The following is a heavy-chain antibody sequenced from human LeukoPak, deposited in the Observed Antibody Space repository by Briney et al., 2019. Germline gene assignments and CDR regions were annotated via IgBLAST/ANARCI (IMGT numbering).Heavy chain of an antibody. Sequence: GRSLRLSCAASGFTFTTYGMHWVRQPPGKGLEWVALISFDGSEKYYAESVKGRFTISRDNSKNTLYLQMNSVRVEDTAVYFCAKDVKMFRGPMIMRHFDYWGQGSLVTVSS. D-gene: IGHD3-10*01. CDR3: AKDVKMFRGPMIMRHFDY. J-gene: IGHJ4*02. V-gene: IGHV3-30*18. CDR2: ISFDGSEK. CDR1: GFTFTTYG.